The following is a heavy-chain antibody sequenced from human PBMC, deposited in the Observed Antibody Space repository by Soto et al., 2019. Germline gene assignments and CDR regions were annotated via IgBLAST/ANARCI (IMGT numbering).Heavy chain of an antibody. D-gene: IGHD1-1*01. Sequence: EVQLLESGGGLVQPGGSLRLSCAASGFTLSNYGMTWVRQTPEKGLEWVSTINEGGSSTWSADSVTGRFTISRDNSKNTVYRQMNSLRGEDTVLYSWARDLEGHWSGDVWWQGTTVTVSS. CDR3: ARDLEGHWSGDV. V-gene: IGHV3-23*01. J-gene: IGHJ6*01. CDR1: GFTLSNYG. CDR2: INEGGSST.